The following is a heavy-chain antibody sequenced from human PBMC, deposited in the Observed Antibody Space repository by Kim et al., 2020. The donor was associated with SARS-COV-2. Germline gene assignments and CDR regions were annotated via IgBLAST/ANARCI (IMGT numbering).Heavy chain of an antibody. CDR2: VYYSGTT. J-gene: IGHJ4*02. V-gene: IGHV4-39*01. Sequence: SETLSLTCTVSGGSLINSDYYWGWVRQPPGKGLEWIGTVYYSGTTYLNPSLKGRVTMSVDTSKNQFSLKVNSVTAVDSAVYYCARRHRTGGYSSLWGQGTLVTVSS. CDR1: GGSLINSDYY. D-gene: IGHD2-8*02. CDR3: ARRHRTGGYSSL.